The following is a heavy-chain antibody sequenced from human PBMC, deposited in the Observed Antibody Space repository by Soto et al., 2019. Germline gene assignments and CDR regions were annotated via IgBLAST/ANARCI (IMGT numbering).Heavy chain of an antibody. Sequence: EVQLLESGGGLVQPGGSLRLSCAASGFTFSRYAMSWVRQAPGKGPEWVSGISAAGGSTYYAGSVKGRFTISRDNSKATLYLQMNSLTAEDTALYYCAKDPNGDYVGAFDIWGHGTVVTVSS. CDR2: ISAAGGST. CDR1: GFTFSRYA. D-gene: IGHD3-16*01. V-gene: IGHV3-23*01. J-gene: IGHJ3*02. CDR3: AKDPNGDYVGAFDI.